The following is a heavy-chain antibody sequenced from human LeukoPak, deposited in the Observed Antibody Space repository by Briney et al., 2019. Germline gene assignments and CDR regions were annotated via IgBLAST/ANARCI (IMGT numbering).Heavy chain of an antibody. CDR2: IYTSGST. D-gene: IGHD4-17*01. CDR1: GGSISSGVYY. Sequence: SETLSLTCTVSGGSISSGVYYWSWIRQPAGKGLEWIGRIYTSGSTNYNPSLKSRVTISVDTSKNQFSLKLSSVTAVDTAVYYSARGPHYGDGNYFFHMDVWGKGTTVTISS. J-gene: IGHJ6*03. CDR3: ARGPHYGDGNYFFHMDV. V-gene: IGHV4-61*02.